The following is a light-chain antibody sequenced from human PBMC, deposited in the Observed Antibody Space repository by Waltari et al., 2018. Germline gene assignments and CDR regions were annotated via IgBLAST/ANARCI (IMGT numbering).Light chain of an antibody. CDR2: DTS. Sequence: ETVLTQSPVTLSLSPGERAPFSCRASQNVNNFLAWYQQKPGQAPRLLIYDTSNRATGIPARFSGSGSGTDFTLTISSLEPEDFAVYYCQQRHSLPLTFGGGTKVEIK. CDR3: QQRHSLPLT. CDR1: QNVNNF. J-gene: IGKJ4*01. V-gene: IGKV3-11*01.